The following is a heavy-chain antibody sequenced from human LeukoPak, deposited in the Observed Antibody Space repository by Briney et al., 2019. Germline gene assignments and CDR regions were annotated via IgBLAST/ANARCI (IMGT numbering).Heavy chain of an antibody. CDR1: GGSISSSSYY. J-gene: IGHJ3*02. CDR3: ARELYCSGGSCHSRDAFDI. Sequence: SETLSLTCTVSGGSISSSSYYWGWIRQPPGKGLEWIGSIYYRGSIYYNPSLKSRVTISVDTSKNQFSLKLSSVTAADTAVYYCARELYCSGGSCHSRDAFDIWGQGTMVTVSS. V-gene: IGHV4-39*07. D-gene: IGHD2-15*01. CDR2: IYYRGSI.